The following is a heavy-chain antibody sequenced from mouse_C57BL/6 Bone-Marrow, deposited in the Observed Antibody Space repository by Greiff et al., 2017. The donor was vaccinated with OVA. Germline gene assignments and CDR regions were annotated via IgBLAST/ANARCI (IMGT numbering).Heavy chain of an antibody. D-gene: IGHD6-1*01. CDR1: GYSITSGYY. J-gene: IGHJ3*01. V-gene: IGHV3-6*01. CDR3: ARLALFAY. Sequence: VQLQQSGPGLVKPSQSLSLTCSVTGYSITSGYYWNWIRQFPGNKLEWMGYISYDGSNNYNPSLKNRISITRDTSKNQFFLKLNSVTTEDTATYYCARLALFAYWGQGTLVTVSA. CDR2: ISYDGSN.